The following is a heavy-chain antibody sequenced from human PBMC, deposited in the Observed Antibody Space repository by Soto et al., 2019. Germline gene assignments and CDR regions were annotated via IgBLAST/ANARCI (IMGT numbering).Heavy chain of an antibody. J-gene: IGHJ6*02. Sequence: GGSLRLSCAASGFTFSSYAMSWVRQAPGKGLEWVSAISGSGGSTYYADSVKGRFTISRDNSKNTLYLQMNSLRAEDTAVYYCAKDLYGDYPGYYYYYGMDVWGQGTTVTVSS. CDR3: AKDLYGDYPGYYYYYGMDV. V-gene: IGHV3-23*01. CDR2: ISGSGGST. CDR1: GFTFSSYA. D-gene: IGHD4-17*01.